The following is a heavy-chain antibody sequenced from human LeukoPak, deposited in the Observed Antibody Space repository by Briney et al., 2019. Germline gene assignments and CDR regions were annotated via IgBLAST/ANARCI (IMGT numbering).Heavy chain of an antibody. D-gene: IGHD1-26*01. J-gene: IGHJ4*02. V-gene: IGHV3-21*01. CDR1: GFTFSSYA. Sequence: GGSLRLSCAASGFTFSSYAMSWVRQAPGKGLEWVSSISSSSYIYYADSVKGRFTISRDNAKNSLYLQMNSLRAEDTAVYYCARDLVGGPDYWGQGTLVTVSS. CDR2: ISSSSYI. CDR3: ARDLVGGPDY.